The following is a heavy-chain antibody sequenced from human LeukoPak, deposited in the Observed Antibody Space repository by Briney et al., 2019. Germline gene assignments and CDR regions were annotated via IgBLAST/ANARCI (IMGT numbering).Heavy chain of an antibody. Sequence: GGSLRLSCAASGFTFSNYGMHWVRQAPGKGLEWVAVTSYDGSNKYYADSVKGRFTISRDNSKNTLYLQMNSLRPEDTAVYHCAKAISRYCTNGICYTPMAVDYWGQGTLVTVSS. CDR1: GFTFSNYG. D-gene: IGHD2-8*01. V-gene: IGHV3-30*18. CDR2: TSYDGSNK. J-gene: IGHJ4*02. CDR3: AKAISRYCTNGICYTPMAVDY.